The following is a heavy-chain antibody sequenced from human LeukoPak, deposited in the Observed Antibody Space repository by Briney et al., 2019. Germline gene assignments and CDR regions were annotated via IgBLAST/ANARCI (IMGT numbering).Heavy chain of an antibody. J-gene: IGHJ4*02. CDR3: ARAIEGGVAATKAEFSYYFDY. CDR2: IYYSGST. V-gene: IGHV4-31*03. CDR1: GGSISSGGYY. D-gene: IGHD2-15*01. Sequence: SETLSLTCTVSGGSISSGGYYWSWIRQHPGKGLEWIGYIYYSGSTYYNPSLKSRVTISVDTSKNQFSLKLSSVTAADTAVYYCARAIEGGVAATKAEFSYYFDYWGQGTLVTVSS.